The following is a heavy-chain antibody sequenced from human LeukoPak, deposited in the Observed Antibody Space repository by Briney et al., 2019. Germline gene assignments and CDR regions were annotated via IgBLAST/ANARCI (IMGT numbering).Heavy chain of an antibody. V-gene: IGHV3-23*01. CDR3: AKAPLTRFDY. CDR2: ISGSGDNK. J-gene: IGHJ4*02. Sequence: PGGSLRLSCAASGFTFSSYGMSWVRQAPGKGLEWVSSISGSGDNKYYADSVKGRFTISRDNAKNSVYLKVNSLRAEDTAVYYCAKAPLTRFDYWGQGTLVTVSS. D-gene: IGHD4/OR15-4a*01. CDR1: GFTFSSYG.